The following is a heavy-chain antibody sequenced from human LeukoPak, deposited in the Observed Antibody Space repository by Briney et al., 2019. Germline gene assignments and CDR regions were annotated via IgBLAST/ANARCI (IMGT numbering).Heavy chain of an antibody. D-gene: IGHD6-6*01. J-gene: IGHJ4*02. CDR2: INQDGSRK. Sequence: GGSLRLSCTASEFTFSAFWMSWVRQAPGKGLEWVANINQDGSRKHYVDSVKGRFTVSRDNAEKSLYLQTNSLRVEDTALYYCARDRSSSSPAMVDYWGQGTLVTVSS. CDR3: ARDRSSSSPAMVDY. V-gene: IGHV3-7*01. CDR1: EFTFSAFW.